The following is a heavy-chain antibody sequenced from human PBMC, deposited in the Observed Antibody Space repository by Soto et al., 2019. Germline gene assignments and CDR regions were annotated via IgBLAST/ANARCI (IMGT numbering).Heavy chain of an antibody. V-gene: IGHV3-23*01. CDR3: AKRSTIEWEILAPFDY. Sequence: GGSLRLSCAASGFTFSSDAMSWVRQAPGKGLEWVSAISGSGGSTYYADSVKGRFAISRDNSKNTLYLQMNSLRAEDTAVYYCAKRSTIEWEILAPFDYWGQGTLVTVSS. CDR2: ISGSGGST. CDR1: GFTFSSDA. J-gene: IGHJ4*02. D-gene: IGHD1-26*01.